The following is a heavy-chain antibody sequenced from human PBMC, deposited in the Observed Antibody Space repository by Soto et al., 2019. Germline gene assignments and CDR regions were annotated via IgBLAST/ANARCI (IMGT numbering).Heavy chain of an antibody. D-gene: IGHD3-9*01. CDR1: GFTFSSYW. V-gene: IGHV3-7*05. J-gene: IGHJ4*02. CDR3: ASLAGKLFDYDILTGPDY. Sequence: GGSLRLSCAASGFTFSSYWMSWVRQAPGKGLEWVANIKQDGSEKYYVDSVKGRFTISRDNAKNSLYLQMNSLRAEDTAVYYCASLAGKLFDYDILTGPDYWGQGTLVTVSS. CDR2: IKQDGSEK.